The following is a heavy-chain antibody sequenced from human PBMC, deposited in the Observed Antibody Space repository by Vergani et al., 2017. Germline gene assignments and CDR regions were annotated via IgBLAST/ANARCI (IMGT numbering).Heavy chain of an antibody. CDR1: GGSISSSSYY. CDR3: ARQRGKLYYYYSSGYYYYFDY. D-gene: IGHD3-22*01. J-gene: IGHJ4*02. V-gene: IGHV4-39*01. Sequence: QLQLQESGPGLVKPSETLSLTCTVSGGSISSSSYYWGWIRQPPGKGLEWIGSIYYSGSTYYSPSLKSRVTISVDTSKNQFSLKLSSVTAADTAVYYCARQRGKLYYYYSSGYYYYFDYWGQGTLVTVSS. CDR2: IYYSGST.